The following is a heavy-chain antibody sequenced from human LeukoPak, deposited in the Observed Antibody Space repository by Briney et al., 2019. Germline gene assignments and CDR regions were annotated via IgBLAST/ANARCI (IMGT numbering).Heavy chain of an antibody. CDR3: AELGITMIGGV. V-gene: IGHV3-74*01. CDR1: GFTSSRYW. Sequence: GGSLRLSCAASGFTSSRYWMHWVRQAPGKGLVWVSRINSDGSSTSYADSVKGRFTISRDNAKNTLYLQMNSLRAEVTAVYYCAELGITMIGGVWGKGTTVTISS. D-gene: IGHD3-10*02. CDR2: INSDGSST. J-gene: IGHJ6*04.